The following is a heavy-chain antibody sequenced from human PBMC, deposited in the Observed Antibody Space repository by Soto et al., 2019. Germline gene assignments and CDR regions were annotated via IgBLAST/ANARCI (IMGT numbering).Heavy chain of an antibody. J-gene: IGHJ2*01. CDR3: ARNSSGRYFDL. Sequence: GGPLRLSCAASGFTFSTYDMPWVRQAPGKGPEWVAVISYDGKDKYYADSVKGRFTISRDNSKNTLYVQMNSLRAEDTAVYYCARNSSGRYFDLWGRGTLVTVSS. CDR1: GFTFSTYD. CDR2: ISYDGKDK. V-gene: IGHV3-30*04. D-gene: IGHD3-22*01.